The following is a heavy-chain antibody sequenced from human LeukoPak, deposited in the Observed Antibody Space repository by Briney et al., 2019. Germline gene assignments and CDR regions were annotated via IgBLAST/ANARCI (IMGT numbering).Heavy chain of an antibody. Sequence: SETLSLTCSVSGGSISSYYWSWIRQPAGKQPEWIGRMYTSGSTYYDPSLKSRVTMSADTSKNQFSLKLTSVTAADTSVYYCAREGGPGGDDGSIDSWGQGTLVTVSS. CDR2: MYTSGST. V-gene: IGHV4-4*07. D-gene: IGHD2-21*02. CDR1: GGSISSYY. CDR3: AREGGPGGDDGSIDS. J-gene: IGHJ4*02.